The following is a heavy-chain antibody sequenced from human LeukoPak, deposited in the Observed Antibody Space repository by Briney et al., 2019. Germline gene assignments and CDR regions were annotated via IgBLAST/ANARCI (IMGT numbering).Heavy chain of an antibody. V-gene: IGHV4-4*09. J-gene: IGHJ6*03. D-gene: IGHD2-15*01. Sequence: SETLSLTCTVSGGSISSYYWSWIRQPPGKGLEWIGYIYTSGSTNYNPSLKSRVTISVDTSKNQVSPELSSVTAADPAVDYCARLRGGREYYYYYMDVWGKGTTVTVSS. CDR2: IYTSGST. CDR3: ARLRGGREYYYYYMDV. CDR1: GGSISSYY.